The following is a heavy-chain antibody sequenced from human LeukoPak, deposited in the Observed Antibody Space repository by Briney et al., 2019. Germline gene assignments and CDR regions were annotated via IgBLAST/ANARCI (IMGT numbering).Heavy chain of an antibody. CDR1: GFTFSSYA. CDR2: ISWNSGSI. V-gene: IGHV3-9*01. CDR3: ARGASSSSWYTASQDY. J-gene: IGHJ4*02. Sequence: PGGSLRLSCAASGFTFSSYAMSWVRQAAGKGLEWVSGISWNSGSIGYADSVKGRFTISRDNTKNSLYLQMNSLRAEDTAVYYCARGASSSSWYTASQDYWGQGTLVTVSS. D-gene: IGHD6-13*01.